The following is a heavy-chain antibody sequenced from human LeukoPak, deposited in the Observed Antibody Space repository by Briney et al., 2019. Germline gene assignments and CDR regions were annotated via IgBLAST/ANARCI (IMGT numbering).Heavy chain of an antibody. CDR1: GFTFSSYA. CDR3: ARGSYLVRYFDY. CDR2: ISSNGGST. V-gene: IGHV3-64*01. Sequence: PGGSLRLSCAASGFTFSSYAMHWGRQAPGKGLEYVSAISSNGGSTYYANSVKGRFTISRDNSKNTLYLQMGSLRAEDTAVYYCARGSYLVRYFDYWGQGTLVTVSS. J-gene: IGHJ4*02. D-gene: IGHD3-10*01.